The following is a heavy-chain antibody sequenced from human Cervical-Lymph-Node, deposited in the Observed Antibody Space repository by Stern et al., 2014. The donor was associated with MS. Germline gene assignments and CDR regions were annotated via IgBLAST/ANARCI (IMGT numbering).Heavy chain of an antibody. CDR3: AKDGSRRVYYYGMDV. V-gene: IGHV3-30*18. D-gene: IGHD3-10*01. CDR1: GVTLSHYW. J-gene: IGHJ6*02. CDR2: TSYDGKNK. Sequence: VQRVDTGGGVVQPGRCLRLSCSASGVTLSHYWIHWVREARGTGLGWGSLTSYDGKNKSYADSVKGRFTISRDNSKNTLYLQMSDLRTEDTAIYYCAKDGSRRVYYYGMDVWGQGTTVTVSS.